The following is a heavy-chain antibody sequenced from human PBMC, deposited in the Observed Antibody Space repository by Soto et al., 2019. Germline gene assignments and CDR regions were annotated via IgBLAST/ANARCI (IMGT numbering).Heavy chain of an antibody. CDR2: IYSGGST. CDR3: ARGRGYDILTGYYRRYYFDY. V-gene: IGHV3-66*01. CDR1: GFTVSSNY. D-gene: IGHD3-9*01. J-gene: IGHJ4*02. Sequence: GGSLRLSCAASGFTVSSNYMSWVRQAPGKGLEWVSVIYSGGSTYYADSVKGRFTISRDNSKNTLYLQMNSLRAEDTAVYYCARGRGYDILTGYYRRYYFDYWGQGTLVTVSS.